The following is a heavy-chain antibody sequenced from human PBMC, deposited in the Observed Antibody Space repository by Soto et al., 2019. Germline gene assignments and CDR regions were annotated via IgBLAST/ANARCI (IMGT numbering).Heavy chain of an antibody. Sequence: QVQLQESGPGLAKPWGTLSLTCGVSGGSVSRDNWWSWVRQPPGKGLEWIGEIHHSGSTNYSPSLKSRVTMSVDKSRNQFSLKLTSVTAADTAVYYCAENGSYDLVNWGQGTRVTVSS. J-gene: IGHJ4*02. CDR3: AENGSYDLVN. CDR1: GGSVSRDNW. V-gene: IGHV4-4*02. D-gene: IGHD3-16*01. CDR2: IHHSGST.